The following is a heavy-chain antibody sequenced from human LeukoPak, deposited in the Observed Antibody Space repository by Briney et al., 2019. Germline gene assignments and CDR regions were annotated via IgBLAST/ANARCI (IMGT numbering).Heavy chain of an antibody. CDR1: GASISSHY. CDR2: VYTSEST. J-gene: IGHJ3*02. D-gene: IGHD5-18*01. CDR3: ARYYSFSAEPAFDI. Sequence: SETLSLTCTVSGASISSHYWSWIRQPPGKGLEWIGYVYTSESTNYNPSLKSRVTTSVDTSQNQLSLKLRSVTAADTAVYYCARYYSFSAEPAFDIWGHRTMVTVSS. V-gene: IGHV4-4*08.